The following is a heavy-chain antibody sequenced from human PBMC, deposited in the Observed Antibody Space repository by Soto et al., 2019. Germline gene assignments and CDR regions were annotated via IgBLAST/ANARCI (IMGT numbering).Heavy chain of an antibody. Sequence: PGGSLRLSCAASGFTFSDYYMTWIRQAPGKGLEWVSFISSSSSYTNYADSVQGRFTISRDNAKNSLYLQMNSLRAEDTAVYYCATGGRSPLNFDYWGQGTLVTVSS. CDR1: GFTFSDYY. V-gene: IGHV3-11*06. J-gene: IGHJ4*01. D-gene: IGHD3-16*01. CDR3: ATGGRSPLNFDY. CDR2: ISSSSSYT.